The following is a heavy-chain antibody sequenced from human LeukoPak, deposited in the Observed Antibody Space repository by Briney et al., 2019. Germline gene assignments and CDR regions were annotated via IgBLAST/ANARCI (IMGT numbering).Heavy chain of an antibody. CDR1: GFTFSSYA. CDR2: ISGSADNT. V-gene: IGHV3-23*01. D-gene: IGHD1-26*01. Sequence: GGSLRLSCAASGFTFSSYAMNWVRQAPGKGLEWVSGISGSADNTYYADSVRGRFTIFRDNSKNTVYLQMNSLRAEDTAVYYCAKGVGATPFDYWGQGTLVTVSS. CDR3: AKGVGATPFDY. J-gene: IGHJ4*02.